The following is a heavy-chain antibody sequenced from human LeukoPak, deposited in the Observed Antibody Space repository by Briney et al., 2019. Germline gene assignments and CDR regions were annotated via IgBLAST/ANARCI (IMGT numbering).Heavy chain of an antibody. D-gene: IGHD6-19*01. CDR1: GFTFGSYG. J-gene: IGHJ3*02. V-gene: IGHV3-30*18. CDR3: AKEYSSGWYPLGAFDI. Sequence: PGGSLRLSCAASGFTFGSYGMHWVRQAPGKGLEWVAVISYDGSNKYYADSVKGRFTISRDNSKNTLYLQMNSLRAEDTAVYYCAKEYSSGWYPLGAFDIWGQGTMVTVSS. CDR2: ISYDGSNK.